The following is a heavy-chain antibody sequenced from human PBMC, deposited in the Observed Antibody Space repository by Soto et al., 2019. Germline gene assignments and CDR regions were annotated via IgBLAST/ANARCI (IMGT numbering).Heavy chain of an antibody. Sequence: GGSRRLSCAASGFTFNNYGMTWARQAPEKGLEWVANIKKDGSGKYYVDSVKGRFTISRDNAKNSLYLQMNSLRPEDTAVYYCATIAVGGTFYFDYWGQGTLVTVSS. D-gene: IGHD6-19*01. CDR1: GFTFNNYG. CDR2: IKKDGSGK. J-gene: IGHJ4*02. CDR3: ATIAVGGTFYFDY. V-gene: IGHV3-7*03.